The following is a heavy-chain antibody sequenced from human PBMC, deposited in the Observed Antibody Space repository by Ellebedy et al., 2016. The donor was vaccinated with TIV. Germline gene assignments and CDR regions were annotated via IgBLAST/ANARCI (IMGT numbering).Heavy chain of an antibody. D-gene: IGHD4-17*01. CDR1: GFPFSNYW. Sequence: GESLKISCAASGFPFSNYWMTWARQAPRKGLEWVANIADDGREENYVDSVRGRFTISRDNAKNLLSLHMNTLRAEDTAVYYCASGLTGDYGAFDVWGPGTMVTVSS. V-gene: IGHV3-7*05. CDR3: ASGLTGDYGAFDV. CDR2: IADDGREE. J-gene: IGHJ3*01.